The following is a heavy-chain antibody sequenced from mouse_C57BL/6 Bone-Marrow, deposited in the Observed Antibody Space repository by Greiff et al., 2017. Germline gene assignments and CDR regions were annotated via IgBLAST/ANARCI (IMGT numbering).Heavy chain of an antibody. Sequence: VQLKESGAELVRPGTSVKMSCKASGYTFTNYWIGWAKQRPGHGLEWIGDIYPGGGYTNYNEKFKGKATLTADKSSSTAYMQFSSLPSEDSAIYFCASGSSYGYWYFDVWGTGTTVTVSS. CDR3: ASGSSYGYWYFDV. V-gene: IGHV1-63*01. D-gene: IGHD1-1*01. CDR1: GYTFTNYW. J-gene: IGHJ1*03. CDR2: IYPGGGYT.